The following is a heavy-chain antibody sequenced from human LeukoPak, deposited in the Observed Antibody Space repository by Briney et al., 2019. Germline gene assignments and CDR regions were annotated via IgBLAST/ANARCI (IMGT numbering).Heavy chain of an antibody. Sequence: KASEALSLTCAVYGGSFSGYYWSWIRQPPGKGLEWIGEINHSGSTNYNTSLKSRVTISVDTSKNQFSLKLSSVTAADTAVYYCARGSGDDILTGYYFDYWGQGTLVTVSS. V-gene: IGHV4-34*01. CDR1: GGSFSGYY. CDR2: INHSGST. J-gene: IGHJ4*02. CDR3: ARGSGDDILTGYYFDY. D-gene: IGHD3-9*01.